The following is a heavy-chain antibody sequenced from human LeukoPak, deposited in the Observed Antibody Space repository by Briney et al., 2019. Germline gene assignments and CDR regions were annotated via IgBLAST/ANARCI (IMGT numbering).Heavy chain of an antibody. Sequence: PSETLSLTCSVSGDSTSSDQWSWIRQPPGKGLEWIGYIYNSGRTNYNPSLKSRVTISVDTSKKQFSLKLSSVTAADTAVYYCARMSVFGVDRQSILDYWGQGTLVTVSS. V-gene: IGHV4-59*01. CDR3: ARMSVFGVDRQSILDY. CDR2: IYNSGRT. J-gene: IGHJ4*02. CDR1: GDSTSSDQ. D-gene: IGHD2-8*01.